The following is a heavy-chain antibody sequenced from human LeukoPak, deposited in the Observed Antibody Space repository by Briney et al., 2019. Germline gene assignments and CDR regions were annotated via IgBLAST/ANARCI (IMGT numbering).Heavy chain of an antibody. CDR2: INHSGST. J-gene: IGHJ2*01. V-gene: IGHV4-34*01. CDR1: GGSFSGYY. D-gene: IGHD4-17*01. Sequence: SETLSLTCAVYGGSFSGYYWSWIRQPPGKGLEWIGEINHSGSTNYNPSLKSRVTISVDTSKNQFSLKLSSVTAADTAVYYCASLSPDYGAAYWYFDLWGRGTLSLSPQ. CDR3: ASLSPDYGAAYWYFDL.